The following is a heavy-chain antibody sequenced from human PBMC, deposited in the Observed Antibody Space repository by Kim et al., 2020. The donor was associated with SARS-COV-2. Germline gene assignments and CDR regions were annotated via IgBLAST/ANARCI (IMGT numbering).Heavy chain of an antibody. J-gene: IGHJ6*02. CDR3: ARDYYGSGSRGMDV. Sequence: GGSLRLSCAASGFTFSSYGMHWVRQAPGKGLEWVAVIWYDGSNKYYADSVKGRFTISRDNSKNTLYLQMNRLIAEDTAVYYCARDYYGSGSRGMDVWGQGSTLTVSS. CDR2: IWYDGSNK. V-gene: IGHV3-33*01. CDR1: GFTFSSYG. D-gene: IGHD3-10*01.